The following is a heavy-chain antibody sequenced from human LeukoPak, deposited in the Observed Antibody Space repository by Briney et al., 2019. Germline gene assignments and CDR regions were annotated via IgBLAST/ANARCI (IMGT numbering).Heavy chain of an antibody. CDR2: ISWNSGSI. CDR1: GFTFDDYA. J-gene: IGHJ4*02. D-gene: IGHD5-12*01. CDR3: AKDASGYDYDYLDY. Sequence: GGSLRLSCAASGFTFDDYAVHWVRQAPGKGLEWVSGISWNSGSIAYADSVKGRFTISRDNAKNSLYLQMNSLRAEDTALYYCAKDASGYDYDYLDYWGQGTLVTVSS. V-gene: IGHV3-9*01.